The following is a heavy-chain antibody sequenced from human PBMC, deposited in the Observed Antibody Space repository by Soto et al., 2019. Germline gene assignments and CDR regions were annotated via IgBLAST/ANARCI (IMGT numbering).Heavy chain of an antibody. CDR2: ISGSGGST. CDR3: AKPLAYSSGWYNRGGAEYFQH. CDR1: GFTFSSYA. V-gene: IGHV3-23*01. Sequence: EVQLLESGGGLVQPGGSLRLSCAASGFTFSSYAMSWVRQAPGKGLEWVSAISGSGGSTYYADSVKGRFTISRDNSKNTLYLQMNSVRAEDTAVYYCAKPLAYSSGWYNRGGAEYFQHWGQGTLVTVSS. D-gene: IGHD6-19*01. J-gene: IGHJ1*01.